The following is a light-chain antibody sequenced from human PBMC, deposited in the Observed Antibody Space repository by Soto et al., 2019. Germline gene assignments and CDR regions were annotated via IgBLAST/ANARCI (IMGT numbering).Light chain of an antibody. J-gene: IGLJ1*01. Sequence: QSVLTQPPSVSAAPGQRVTISCSGSSSNIGGNSVSWYQQLPGTAPKLLIYDDDKRPSGIPDRFSGSKSGTSATLGITGFXTGDEAHYYCGSWDSSLSAHVFGTGTKAPS. CDR2: DDD. CDR1: SSNIGGNS. V-gene: IGLV1-51*01. CDR3: GSWDSSLSAHV.